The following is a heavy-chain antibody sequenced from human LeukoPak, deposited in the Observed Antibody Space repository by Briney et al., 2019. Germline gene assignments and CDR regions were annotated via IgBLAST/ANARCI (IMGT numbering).Heavy chain of an antibody. CDR3: ARDRVRGVIRGYGMDV. D-gene: IGHD3-10*01. J-gene: IGHJ6*02. CDR1: GFTFDDYA. CDR2: ISWNSGSI. Sequence: SGGSLRLSCAASGFTFDDYAMHWVRQAPGKGLEWVSGISWNSGSIGYADSVKGRFTISRDNAKNSLYLQMNSLRAEDTAVYYCARDRVRGVIRGYGMDVWGQGTTVTVSS. V-gene: IGHV3-9*01.